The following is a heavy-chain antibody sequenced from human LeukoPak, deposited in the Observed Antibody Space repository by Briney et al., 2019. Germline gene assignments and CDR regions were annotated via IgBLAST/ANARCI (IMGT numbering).Heavy chain of an antibody. V-gene: IGHV3-21*01. Sequence: GGSLRLSCAASGFTFSSYSMNWVRQAPGKGLGWVSSISSSSSYIYYADSVKGRFTISRDNAKNSLYLQMNSLRAEDTAIYYCARDMRMVYYHYGMDVWGQGTTVTVSS. D-gene: IGHD3-10*01. CDR2: ISSSSSYI. CDR3: ARDMRMVYYHYGMDV. CDR1: GFTFSSYS. J-gene: IGHJ6*02.